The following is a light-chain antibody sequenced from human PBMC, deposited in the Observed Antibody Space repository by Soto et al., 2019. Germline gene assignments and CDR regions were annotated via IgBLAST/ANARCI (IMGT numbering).Light chain of an antibody. V-gene: IGLV2-14*01. CDR2: EVS. Sequence: QSVLTQPASVSGSPGQSITISCTGTSSDVRGYNYVSWYQQHPGKAPKLMIYEVSNRPSGVSHRFSGSKSGNTASLTISGLQADDDADYYCISYTSSSTHYVIGTGTKLTVL. CDR1: SSDVRGYNY. CDR3: ISYTSSSTHYV. J-gene: IGLJ1*01.